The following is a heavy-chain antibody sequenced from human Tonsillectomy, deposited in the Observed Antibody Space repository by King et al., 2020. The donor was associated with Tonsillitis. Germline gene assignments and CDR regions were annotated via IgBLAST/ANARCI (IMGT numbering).Heavy chain of an antibody. J-gene: IGHJ5*02. CDR3: AHNYISIDNFLDWFDP. CDR1: GFSLTSTGVG. CDR2: IHWNDDK. Sequence: TLKESGPTLGKPTETLTLTCTFSGFSLTSTGVGVAWIRQPPGKALEWLAIIHWNDDKRYSPSLRSRLTITKDTSKNQVVLTMTNMDPVDTATYYCAHNYISIDNFLDWFDPWGQGTLVTVSS. D-gene: IGHD3-16*01. V-gene: IGHV2-5*01.